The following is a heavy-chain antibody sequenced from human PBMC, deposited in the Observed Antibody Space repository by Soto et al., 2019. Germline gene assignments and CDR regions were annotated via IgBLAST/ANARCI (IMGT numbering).Heavy chain of an antibody. CDR2: THYSAET. V-gene: IGHV4-59*08. CDR3: ARHLNSGTYPLDY. J-gene: IGHJ4*02. D-gene: IGHD3-10*01. CDR1: GGSISSYY. Sequence: SETLSLTCTVSGGSISSYYWSWIRQPPGKGLEWIAYTHYSAETNYNPSLKSRLTISLDTSANQVSLKLNSVTAADTAVYFCARHLNSGTYPLDYWGQGTLVTVSS.